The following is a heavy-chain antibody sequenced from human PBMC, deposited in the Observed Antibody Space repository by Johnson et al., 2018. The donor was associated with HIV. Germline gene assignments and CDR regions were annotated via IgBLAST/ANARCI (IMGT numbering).Heavy chain of an antibody. J-gene: IGHJ3*02. CDR3: AKDRAVARWDAFDI. CDR1: GFTFDDYA. D-gene: IGHD6-19*01. CDR2: ISWNSGSI. V-gene: IGHV3-9*01. Sequence: QLVESGGGLVQPGRSLRLSCAASGFTFDDYAMHWVRQAPGKGLEWVSGISWNSGSIGYADSVKGRFTISRDNANNSLYLQMSSLSAEDTALYYCAKDRAVARWDAFDIWGQGTMVTVSS.